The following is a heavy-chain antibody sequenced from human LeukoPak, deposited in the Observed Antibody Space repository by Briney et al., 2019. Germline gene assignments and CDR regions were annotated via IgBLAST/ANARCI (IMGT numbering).Heavy chain of an antibody. J-gene: IGHJ6*02. CDR1: GDSVSSNSAA. Sequence: SQTLSLTCAISGDSVSSNSAAWNWIRQSPSRGLEWLGRTYYRSKWYNDYAVSVKSRITINPDTSKNQFSLQLNSVTPEDTAVYYCARGLDIVATIWAYYYYYGMDVWGQGTTVTVSS. CDR2: TYYRSKWYN. D-gene: IGHD5-12*01. V-gene: IGHV6-1*01. CDR3: ARGLDIVATIWAYYYYYGMDV.